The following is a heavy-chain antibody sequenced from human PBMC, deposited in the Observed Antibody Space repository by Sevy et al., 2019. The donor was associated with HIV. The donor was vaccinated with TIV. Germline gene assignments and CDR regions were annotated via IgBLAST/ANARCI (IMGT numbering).Heavy chain of an antibody. V-gene: IGHV3-23*01. J-gene: IGHJ4*02. CDR2: ISGSGGST. D-gene: IGHD3-10*01. CDR3: AKDRTGITMVRGAPDY. Sequence: LSLTCAASGFTFSSYAMSWVRQAPGKGLEWVSAISGSGGSTYYADSVKGRFTISRDNSKNTLYLQMNSLRAEDTAVYYCAKDRTGITMVRGAPDYWGQGTLVTVSS. CDR1: GFTFSSYA.